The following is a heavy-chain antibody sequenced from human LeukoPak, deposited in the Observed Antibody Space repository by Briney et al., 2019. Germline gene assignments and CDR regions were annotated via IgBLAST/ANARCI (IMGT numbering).Heavy chain of an antibody. CDR1: GGTSSSYT. Sequence: GASVKVSCKASGGTSSSYTISWVRQAPGQGLEWMGRIIPILGIANYAQKFQGRVTITADKSTSTAYMELSSLRSEDTAVYYCARGGSTSFRHWFDPRGQGTLVTVSS. D-gene: IGHD2-2*01. CDR3: ARGGSTSFRHWFDP. J-gene: IGHJ5*02. CDR2: IIPILGIA. V-gene: IGHV1-69*02.